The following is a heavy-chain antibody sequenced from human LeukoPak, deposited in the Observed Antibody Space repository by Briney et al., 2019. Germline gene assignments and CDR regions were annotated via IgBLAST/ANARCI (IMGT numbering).Heavy chain of an antibody. CDR3: ARVTGYMTEDYFDY. V-gene: IGHV4-34*01. J-gene: IGHJ4*02. CDR1: GGSFSGYY. CDR2: INHSGST. Sequence: SETLPLTCAVYGGSFSGYYWSWIRQPPGKGLEWIGEINHSGSTNCNPSLKSRVTISVDTSKNQFSLKLSSVTAADTAVYYCARVTGYMTEDYFDYWGQGTLITVSS. D-gene: IGHD6-13*01.